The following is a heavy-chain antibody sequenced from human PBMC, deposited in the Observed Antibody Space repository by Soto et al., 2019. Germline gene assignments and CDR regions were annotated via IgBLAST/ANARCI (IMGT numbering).Heavy chain of an antibody. CDR2: MYYNGNI. CDR1: GGSISNYY. Sequence: SETLSLTCNVSGGSISNYYWTWVRQSPEKGLEWIGYMYYNGNINYNPSLKSRVTISIDTSKNKCSLTLKSVTAADTAVYYCASGGNWFDPWGQGVLVTVSS. D-gene: IGHD3-16*01. CDR3: ASGGNWFDP. J-gene: IGHJ5*02. V-gene: IGHV4-59*01.